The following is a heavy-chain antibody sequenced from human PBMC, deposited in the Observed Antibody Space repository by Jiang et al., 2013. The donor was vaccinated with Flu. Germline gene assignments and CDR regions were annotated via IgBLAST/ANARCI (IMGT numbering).Heavy chain of an antibody. V-gene: IGHV4-59*08. CDR3: ARGIAVAGTGGDYFDY. D-gene: IGHD6-19*01. J-gene: IGHJ4*02. CDR2: IYYSGST. Sequence: GPGLVKPSETLSLTCTVSGGSISSYYWSWIRQPPGKGLEWIGYIYYSGSTNYNPSLKSRVTISVDTSKNQFSLKLSSVTAADTAVYYCARGIAVAGTGGDYFDYWGQGTLVTVSS. CDR1: GGSISSYY.